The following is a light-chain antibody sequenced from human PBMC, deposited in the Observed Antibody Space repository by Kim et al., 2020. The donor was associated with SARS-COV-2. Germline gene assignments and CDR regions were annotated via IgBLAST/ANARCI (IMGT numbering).Light chain of an antibody. CDR2: LGS. J-gene: IGKJ4*01. Sequence: DIVMTQSPLSLPVTPGEPASISCRSSQSLRHSNGYNYLDWYLQKPGQSPQLLIYLGSNRASGVPDRSSGSGSGTDFTLKISRVEAEDVGVYYCMQALQTPLTFGGGTKVDIK. CDR1: QSLRHSNGYNY. CDR3: MQALQTPLT. V-gene: IGKV2-28*01.